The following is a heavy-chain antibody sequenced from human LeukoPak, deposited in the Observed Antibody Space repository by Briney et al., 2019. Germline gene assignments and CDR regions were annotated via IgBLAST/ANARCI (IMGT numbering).Heavy chain of an antibody. J-gene: IGHJ5*02. CDR3: ARTRVYCSSTSCYPSHFDP. CDR1: GGSISSYY. D-gene: IGHD2-2*01. Sequence: SETLSLTCTVSGGSISSYYWSWIRQPPGKGLEWIGYIYYSGSTNYNPSLKSRVTISVDTTKNQFSLKLSSVTAADTAVYYCARTRVYCSSTSCYPSHFDPWGQGTLVTVSS. CDR2: IYYSGST. V-gene: IGHV4-59*01.